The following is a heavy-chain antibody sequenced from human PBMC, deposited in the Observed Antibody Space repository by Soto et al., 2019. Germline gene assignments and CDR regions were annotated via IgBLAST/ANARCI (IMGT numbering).Heavy chain of an antibody. J-gene: IGHJ6*02. Sequence: QVTLKESGPALVKPTETLTLTCTVSGFSLTTGKMGVSWIRQPPGKALEWLAHIFSDNERSDSTSLQGRLTISKDTSGSQVVLSMTNVDPVDTATYYCARMNVDSYQFYYAMDVWGQGTTVTVSS. CDR3: ARMNVDSYQFYYAMDV. CDR2: IFSDNER. D-gene: IGHD4-17*01. CDR1: GFSLTTGKMG. V-gene: IGHV2-26*01.